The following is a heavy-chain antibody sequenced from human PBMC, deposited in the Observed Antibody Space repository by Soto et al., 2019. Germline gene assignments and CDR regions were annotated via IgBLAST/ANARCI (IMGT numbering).Heavy chain of an antibody. CDR3: VGGYGWLPDY. V-gene: IGHV3-7*05. D-gene: IGHD6-19*01. CDR2: IEQNGGER. J-gene: IGHJ4*02. CDR1: EYTFSSLW. Sequence: DVQLVESGGGLVQPWGSLRLSCEASEYTFSSLWMNWVRQAPGKGLEWVAIIEQNGGERNYLDSVKGRFTISRDNAKKSVYLQMNSLRAEDTALYYCVGGYGWLPDYWGQGTLVIVSS.